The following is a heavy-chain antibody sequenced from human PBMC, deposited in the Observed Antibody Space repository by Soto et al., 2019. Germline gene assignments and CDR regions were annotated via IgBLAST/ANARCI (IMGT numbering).Heavy chain of an antibody. V-gene: IGHV3-49*03. Sequence: GGSLRLSCTASGFTFGDYAMSWFRQAPGKGLEWVGFIRSKAYGGTTEYAASVKGRFTISRDDSKSIAYLQMNSLKTEDTAVYYCTRAIQRITMIVVVITHFDYWGQGTLVTVSS. J-gene: IGHJ4*02. CDR1: GFTFGDYA. D-gene: IGHD3-22*01. CDR2: IRSKAYGGTT. CDR3: TRAIQRITMIVVVITHFDY.